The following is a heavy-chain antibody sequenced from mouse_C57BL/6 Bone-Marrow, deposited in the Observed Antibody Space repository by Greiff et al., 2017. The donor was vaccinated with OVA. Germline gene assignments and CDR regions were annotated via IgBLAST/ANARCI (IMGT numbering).Heavy chain of an antibody. D-gene: IGHD1-1*01. CDR1: GYTFTSYW. V-gene: IGHV1-55*01. CDR2: IYPGSGST. CDR3: ARSLWYYGSSYESWYFDV. Sequence: QVQLQQPGAELVKPGASVKMSCKASGYTFTSYWITWVKQRPGQGLEWIGDIYPGSGSTNYNEKFKSKATLTVDTSSSTAYLQLSSLTSEDSAVYYCARSLWYYGSSYESWYFDVWGTGTTVTVSS. J-gene: IGHJ1*03.